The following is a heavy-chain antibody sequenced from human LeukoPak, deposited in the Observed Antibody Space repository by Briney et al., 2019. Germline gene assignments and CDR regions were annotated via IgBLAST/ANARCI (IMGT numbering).Heavy chain of an antibody. CDR2: INHSGST. CDR1: GGSFSGYY. D-gene: IGHD5-18*01. Sequence: SETLSLTCAVYGGSFSGYYWSWIRQPPGKGLEWIGEINHSGSTNYNPSLKSRVTISVDTSKDQFSLKLSSVTAADTAVYYCARDTKYSYRPTKGMDVWGQGTTVTVSS. V-gene: IGHV4-34*01. CDR3: ARDTKYSYRPTKGMDV. J-gene: IGHJ6*02.